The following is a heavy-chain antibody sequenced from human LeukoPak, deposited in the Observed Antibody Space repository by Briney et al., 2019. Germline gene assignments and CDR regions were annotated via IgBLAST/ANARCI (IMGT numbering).Heavy chain of an antibody. CDR1: GGSFSGYY. CDR2: TSHSGTT. V-gene: IGHV4-34*01. D-gene: IGHD2-15*01. Sequence: SETLSLTCAVYGGSFSGYYWSWLRQPPGKGLEWIGETSHSGTTNYNPSLERRVTISADTYKNQFSLKLTSVTAADTAVYYCARVERLGYEDYWGQGTLVTVSS. CDR3: ARVERLGYEDY. J-gene: IGHJ4*02.